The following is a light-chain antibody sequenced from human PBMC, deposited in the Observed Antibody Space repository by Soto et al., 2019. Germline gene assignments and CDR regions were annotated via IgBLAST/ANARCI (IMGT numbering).Light chain of an antibody. Sequence: EIVLSQSPGTLSLCPGGRATLSCRASQSVSNNYLAWYQQKPGQAPRLLIYDASNRATGIPARFSGSGSGTDFTLTISSLEPEDFAIYYCQQRTNWPPAFGQGTQLEIK. J-gene: IGKJ5*01. CDR3: QQRTNWPPA. V-gene: IGKV3-11*01. CDR1: QSVSNNY. CDR2: DAS.